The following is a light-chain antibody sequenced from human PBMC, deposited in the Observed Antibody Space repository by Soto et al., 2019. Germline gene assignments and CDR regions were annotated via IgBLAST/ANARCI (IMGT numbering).Light chain of an antibody. CDR2: DVS. CDR1: SSDVGGYNY. Sequence: QSVLTQPRSVSGSPGQSVTISCAGTSSDVGGYNYVSWYQQHPGKAPKLMIYDVSKRPSGVSDRFSGSKSGNTASLTISGLQADDEADYYCCSYAGRYTYVFGTGTKGTVL. CDR3: CSYAGRYTYV. V-gene: IGLV2-11*01. J-gene: IGLJ1*01.